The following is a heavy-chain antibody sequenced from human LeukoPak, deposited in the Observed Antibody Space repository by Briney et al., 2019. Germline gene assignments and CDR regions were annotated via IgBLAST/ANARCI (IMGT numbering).Heavy chain of an antibody. CDR3: MREAAAGIDY. V-gene: IGHV3-7*01. Sequence: GGSLKLSCAASGFTFSTYWMSWVRQAPGKGLEWVANIKQDGSEKYYLDSVKGRFTISRDNAKNSLYLQMNSLRAEDTAVYFCMREAAAGIDYWGQGTLVTVSS. CDR2: IKQDGSEK. CDR1: GFTFSTYW. J-gene: IGHJ4*02. D-gene: IGHD6-13*01.